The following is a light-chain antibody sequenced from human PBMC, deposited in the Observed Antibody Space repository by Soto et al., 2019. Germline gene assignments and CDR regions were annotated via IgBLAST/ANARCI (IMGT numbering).Light chain of an antibody. CDR2: LGS. J-gene: IGKJ4*01. CDR1: QSLLHTNGYDY. V-gene: IGKV2-28*01. CDR3: MQALHTPLT. Sequence: DIVMTQTPLSLPVTPGEPASISCRSSQSLLHTNGYDYLDWYLQKPGQSPQLLISLGSDRASGVPDRFSGSGSGTEFTLKISRVEAEDVGVYYCMQALHTPLTFGGGTQVEIK.